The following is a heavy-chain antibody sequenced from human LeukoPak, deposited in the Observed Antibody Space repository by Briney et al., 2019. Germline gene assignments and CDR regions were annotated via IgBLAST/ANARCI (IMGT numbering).Heavy chain of an antibody. CDR3: ARDRVVAAFDY. D-gene: IGHD2-15*01. CDR2: ILYDGSNK. V-gene: IGHV3-30*04. Sequence: PGGSLRLSCAASGFTFSSYAMHWVRQAPGKGLEWVAVILYDGSNKYYADSVKGRFTISRDNSKNTLYLQMNSLRAEDTAVYYCARDRVVAAFDYWGQGTLVTVSS. CDR1: GFTFSSYA. J-gene: IGHJ4*02.